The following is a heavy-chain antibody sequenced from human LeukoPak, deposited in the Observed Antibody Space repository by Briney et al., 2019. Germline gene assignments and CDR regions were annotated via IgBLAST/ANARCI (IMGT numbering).Heavy chain of an antibody. Sequence: ASVKVSCKASGYTFTGYYMHWVRQAPGQGLEWMGWISAYNGNTNYAQKLQGRVTMTTDTSTSTAYMELRSLRSDDTAVYYCARVNGYSSSSLNYYYYYMDVWGKGTTVTVSS. CDR1: GYTFTGYY. CDR3: ARVNGYSSSSLNYYYYYMDV. J-gene: IGHJ6*03. V-gene: IGHV1-18*04. CDR2: ISAYNGNT. D-gene: IGHD6-6*01.